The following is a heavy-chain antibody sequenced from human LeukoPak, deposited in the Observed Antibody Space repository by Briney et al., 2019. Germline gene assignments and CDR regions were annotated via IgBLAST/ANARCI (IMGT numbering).Heavy chain of an antibody. CDR3: ARGSVRMVANPLFDY. Sequence: SETLSLTCTVSGGSISSYYWSWIRQPAGKGLEWIGRIYTSGSTNYNPSLKSRVTMSVDTSKNQFSLKLSSVTAADTAVYYCARGSVRMVANPLFDYWGRGTLVTVSS. V-gene: IGHV4-4*07. CDR2: IYTSGST. J-gene: IGHJ4*02. D-gene: IGHD5-12*01. CDR1: GGSISSYY.